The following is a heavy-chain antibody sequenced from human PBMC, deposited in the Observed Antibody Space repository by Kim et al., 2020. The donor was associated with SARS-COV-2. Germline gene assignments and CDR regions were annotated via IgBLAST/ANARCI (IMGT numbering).Heavy chain of an antibody. CDR2: INHSGST. CDR1: GGSFSGYY. CDR3: ARMGRLLWFGESDAFDI. D-gene: IGHD3-10*01. V-gene: IGHV4-34*01. Sequence: SETLSLTCAVYGGSFSGYYWSWIRQPPGKGLEWIGEINHSGSTNYNPSLKRRVTISVDTSKNQFSLKLSSVTAADTAVYYCARMGRLLWFGESDAFDIWG. J-gene: IGHJ3*02.